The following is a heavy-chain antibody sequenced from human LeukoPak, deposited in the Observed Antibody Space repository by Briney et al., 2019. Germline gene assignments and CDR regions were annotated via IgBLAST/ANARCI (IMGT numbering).Heavy chain of an antibody. CDR2: MNPNSGNT. J-gene: IGHJ4*02. CDR3: ARGRPYYYDSSGYSDY. CDR1: GYTFTSYD. Sequence: ASVKVSCKASGYTFTSYDINWVRQATGQGFEWMGWMNPNSGNTGYAQKFQGRVTMTRNTSISTAYMELSSLRSEDTAVYYCARGRPYYYDSSGYSDYWGQGTLVTVSS. V-gene: IGHV1-8*01. D-gene: IGHD3-22*01.